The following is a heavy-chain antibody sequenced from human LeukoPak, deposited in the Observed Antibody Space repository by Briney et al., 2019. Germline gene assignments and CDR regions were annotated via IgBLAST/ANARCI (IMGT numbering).Heavy chain of an antibody. CDR2: VKGKTDGGTT. D-gene: IGHD2/OR15-2a*01. CDR3: STAKKGYFS. CDR1: GFSFIGAW. Sequence: GGSLRLSFAASGFSFIGAWMSRVRQAPGNGLEWGGRVKGKTDGGTTDYAAPVRGRFTISRDDSKNTLYLQMNSLKIADTAVYYCSTAKKGYFSWGQGSLVTVSS. V-gene: IGHV3-15*01. J-gene: IGHJ5*02.